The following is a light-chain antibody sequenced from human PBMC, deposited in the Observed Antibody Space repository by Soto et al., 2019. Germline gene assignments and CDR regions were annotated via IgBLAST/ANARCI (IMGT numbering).Light chain of an antibody. Sequence: IPLTQSPSSLSASVGDRVTISCRASQDIGNYLAWYQQKPGEAPKLLIYDASTLQSGVPLRFGGSGSGSDFTLTISSLQPVDFATYYCQQLNKYPVTFGQGTRLEIK. CDR2: DAS. CDR1: QDIGNY. CDR3: QQLNKYPVT. J-gene: IGKJ5*01. V-gene: IGKV1-9*01.